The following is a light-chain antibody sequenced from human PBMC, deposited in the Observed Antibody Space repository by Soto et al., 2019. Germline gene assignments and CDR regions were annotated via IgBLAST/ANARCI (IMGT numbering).Light chain of an antibody. CDR2: EVS. CDR1: SSDVESSNL. V-gene: IGLV2-23*02. J-gene: IGLJ1*01. Sequence: QSVLSQPASLSGSPGQSITFSCTGTSSDVESSNLVSWYQQHPGKAPKLLIYEVSKRPSGVSTRFSGSKSGNTASLTISGLQAEDESEFFCCPYAGTIIHVFGRWPKVTV. CDR3: CPYAGTIIHV.